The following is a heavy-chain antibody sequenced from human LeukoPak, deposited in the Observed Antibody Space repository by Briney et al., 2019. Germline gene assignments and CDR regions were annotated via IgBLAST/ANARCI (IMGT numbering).Heavy chain of an antibody. CDR1: GFTFSSYS. CDR2: ISSSSSYI. CDR3: ARDTSPLRFLEWLLALDY. V-gene: IGHV3-21*01. Sequence: GGSLRLSCAASGFTFSSYSMNWVRQAPGKGLEWVSSISSSSSYIYYADSVKGRFTISRDNAKNSLYLQMNSLRAEDMAVYYYARDTSPLRFLEWLLALDYWGQGTLVTVSS. D-gene: IGHD3-3*01. J-gene: IGHJ4*02.